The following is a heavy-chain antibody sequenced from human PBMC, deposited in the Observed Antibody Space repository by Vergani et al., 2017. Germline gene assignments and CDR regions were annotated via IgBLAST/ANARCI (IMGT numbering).Heavy chain of an antibody. CDR1: GGTFSSYA. CDR2: IIPIFGTA. J-gene: IGHJ6*01. Sequence: QVQLVQSGAEVKKPGSSVKVSCKASGGTFSSYAISWVRQAPGQGLEWMGGIIPIFGTANYAQKFQGRVTITADESTSTAYMEMSSLRSEDTAVYYCAGGGDEDVLNGYDVYYYYGMDVWGQGTAVTVSS. V-gene: IGHV1-69*12. CDR3: AGGGDEDVLNGYDVYYYYGMDV. D-gene: IGHD3-9*01.